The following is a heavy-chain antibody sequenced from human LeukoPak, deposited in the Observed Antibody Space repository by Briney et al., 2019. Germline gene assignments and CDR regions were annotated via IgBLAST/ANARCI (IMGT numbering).Heavy chain of an antibody. Sequence: GGSLRLSCAASGFIFSTYGTYWVRQAPGKGLEWVAFIRHDGSIKNYADSVKGRSTISRDNSKNTLYLQMNSLRAEDTAVYYCAKDSLVDIDYWGQGTLVTVSS. V-gene: IGHV3-30*02. CDR3: AKDSLVDIDY. CDR2: IRHDGSIK. D-gene: IGHD2-15*01. J-gene: IGHJ4*02. CDR1: GFIFSTYG.